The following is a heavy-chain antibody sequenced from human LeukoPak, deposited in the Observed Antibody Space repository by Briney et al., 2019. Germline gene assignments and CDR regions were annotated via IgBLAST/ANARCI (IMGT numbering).Heavy chain of an antibody. D-gene: IGHD2-21*01. CDR2: IYSGGST. CDR3: ARGALLYYFDY. CDR1: GFTVSSNY. J-gene: IGHJ4*02. Sequence: GGSLRLSCAASGFTVSSNYMSWIRQAPGKGLEWVSVIYSGGSTYYADSVKGRFTISRDNSKNTLYLQMNSLRAEDTAVYYCARGALLYYFDYWGQGTLVTVSS. V-gene: IGHV3-53*01.